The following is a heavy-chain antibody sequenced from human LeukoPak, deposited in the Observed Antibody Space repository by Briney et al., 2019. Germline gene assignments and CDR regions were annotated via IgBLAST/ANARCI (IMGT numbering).Heavy chain of an antibody. J-gene: IGHJ6*02. D-gene: IGHD3-22*01. CDR1: GFTFSNYA. CDR3: ARASRYYDNSSGYFYYYGMDV. Sequence: QPGRSLRLSCAASGFTFSNYAMHWVRQAPGKVLEWVAVISYDGSNKYYADSVKGRFTIVRDNSKITLYLQMNSLRVEDTGVYYCARASRYYDNSSGYFYYYGMDVWGQGTTVTVSS. V-gene: IGHV3-30*14. CDR2: ISYDGSNK.